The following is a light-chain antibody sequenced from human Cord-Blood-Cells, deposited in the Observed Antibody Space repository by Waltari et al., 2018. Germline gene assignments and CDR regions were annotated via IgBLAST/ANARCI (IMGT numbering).Light chain of an antibody. CDR2: AAS. CDR1: QSISSY. CDR3: QQSYSTGIFT. J-gene: IGKJ3*01. V-gene: IGKV1-39*01. Sequence: DIQMTQSPSSLSASVGARVTITCRASQSISSYLNWYQQKPGKAPKLLIYAASSLQSGVPSRFSGSGSGTDFTLTISSLQPEDFATYYCQQSYSTGIFTFGPGTKVDIK.